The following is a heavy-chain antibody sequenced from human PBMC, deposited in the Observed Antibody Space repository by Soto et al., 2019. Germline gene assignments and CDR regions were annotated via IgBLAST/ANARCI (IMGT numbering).Heavy chain of an antibody. CDR2: IWYDGSNK. CDR1: GFTFSSYG. V-gene: IGHV3-33*01. CDR3: ARDGPFHSGSYYHHFDY. D-gene: IGHD1-26*01. J-gene: IGHJ4*02. Sequence: GGSLRLSCAASGFTFSSYGMHWVRQAPGKGLEWVAVIWYDGSNKYYADSVKGRFTISRDNSKNTLYLQMNSLRAEDTAVYYCARDGPFHSGSYYHHFDYWGQGTLVTVSS.